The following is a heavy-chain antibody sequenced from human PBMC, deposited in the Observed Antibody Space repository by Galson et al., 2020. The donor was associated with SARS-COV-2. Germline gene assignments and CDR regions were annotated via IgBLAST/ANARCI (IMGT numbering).Heavy chain of an antibody. Sequence: ASVKVSCKASGYIFIDYYLHWVRPAPGQGLEWMGWINPTRGGTKYAQKFQGRVTMTRDTSISTAYMEVNTLRSDDTAVYYCTRVSPIEVADYWGQGTLVTVSS. CDR2: INPTRGGT. D-gene: IGHD6-19*01. V-gene: IGHV1-2*02. J-gene: IGHJ4*02. CDR3: TRVSPIEVADY. CDR1: GYIFIDYY.